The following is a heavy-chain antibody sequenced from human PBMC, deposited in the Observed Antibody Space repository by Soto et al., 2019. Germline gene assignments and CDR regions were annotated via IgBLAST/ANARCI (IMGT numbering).Heavy chain of an antibody. D-gene: IGHD5-12*01. CDR1: FGYLSSIGYS. CDR3: ATSVQMATIPDL. CDR2: ISNSGST. J-gene: IGHJ5*02. Sequence: LYLTCTVSFGYLSSIGYSWSWIRQHPAKGLEWVGYISNSGSTYYNPSLKSRVAMSIDTSKNHVSLTLTSLTAADTAVYYCATSVQMATIPDLWGQGTLVTVSS. V-gene: IGHV4-31*03.